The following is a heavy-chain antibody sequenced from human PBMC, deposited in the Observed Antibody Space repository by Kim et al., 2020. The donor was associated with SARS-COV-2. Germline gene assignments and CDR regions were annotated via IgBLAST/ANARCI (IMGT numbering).Heavy chain of an antibody. J-gene: IGHJ4*02. CDR2: ISSSSSYI. CDR1: GFTFSSYS. Sequence: GGSLRLSCAASGFTFSSYSMNWVRQAPGKGLEWVSCISSSSSYIHYADSVKGRFTISRDNAKNSLYLQMNSLRAEDTAVYYCASNYSSSWFYFDYWGQGT. D-gene: IGHD6-13*01. CDR3: ASNYSSSWFYFDY. V-gene: IGHV3-21*01.